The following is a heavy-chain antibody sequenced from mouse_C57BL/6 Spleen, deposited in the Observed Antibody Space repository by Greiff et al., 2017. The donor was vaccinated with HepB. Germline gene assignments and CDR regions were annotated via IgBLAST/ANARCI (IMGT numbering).Heavy chain of an antibody. CDR2: ISSGGDYI. CDR3: TRGEGGGAYYFDY. CDR1: GFTFSSYA. Sequence: EVKLMESGEGLVKPGGSLKLSCAASGFTFSSYAMSWVRQTPEKRLEWVAYISSGGDYIYYADTVKGRFTISRDNARNPLDLQMSSRKSEDTAMYYCTRGEGGGAYYFDYWGQGTTLTVSS. V-gene: IGHV5-9-1*02. J-gene: IGHJ2*01.